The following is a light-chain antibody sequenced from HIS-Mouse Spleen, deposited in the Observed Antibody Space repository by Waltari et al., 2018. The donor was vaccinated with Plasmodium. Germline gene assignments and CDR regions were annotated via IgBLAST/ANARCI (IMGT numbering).Light chain of an antibody. J-gene: IGKJ5*01. Sequence: AIQLTQSPSSLSASVGDRVTITCRASQGISSALAWYQQKPGKAPKILIYDASSLESGVPSRFSGSGSVTDFTLTISSLQPEDFATYYCQQFNSYPPPFGQGTRLEIK. CDR3: QQFNSYPPP. V-gene: IGKV1-13*02. CDR2: DAS. CDR1: QGISSA.